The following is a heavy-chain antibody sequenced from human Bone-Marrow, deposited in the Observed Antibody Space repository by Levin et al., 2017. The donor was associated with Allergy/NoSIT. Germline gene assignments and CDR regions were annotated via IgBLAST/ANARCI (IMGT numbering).Heavy chain of an antibody. CDR2: INSDGSST. CDR3: ARGTVGSGFDY. CDR1: GFTFSSYW. D-gene: IGHD6-19*01. J-gene: IGHJ4*02. V-gene: IGHV3-74*01. Sequence: GGSLRLSCAASGFTFSSYWMHWVRQAPGKGLVWVSRINSDGSSTSYADSVKGRFTISRDNAKNTLYLQMNSLRAEDTAVYYCARGTVGSGFDYWGQGTLVTVSS.